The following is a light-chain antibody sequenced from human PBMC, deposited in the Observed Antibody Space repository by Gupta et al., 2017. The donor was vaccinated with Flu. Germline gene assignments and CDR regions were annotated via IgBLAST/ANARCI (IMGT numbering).Light chain of an antibody. CDR3: RQGLQTKWT. J-gene: IGKJ1*01. CDR1: QSLLHSSGYNY. Sequence: DIVLTQSPLSLPVTPGEPASISCRSSQSLLHSSGYNYVDWYLQKPGQSPQLLIYLGSNRASGVPDRFSGSGSGTEFTLRISRVEAEDVGVYYCRQGLQTKWTCGQGTKVEIK. CDR2: LGS. V-gene: IGKV2-28*01.